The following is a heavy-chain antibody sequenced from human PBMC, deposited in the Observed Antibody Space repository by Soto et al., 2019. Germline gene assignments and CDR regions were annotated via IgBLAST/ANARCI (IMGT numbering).Heavy chain of an antibody. J-gene: IGHJ4*02. D-gene: IGHD6-19*01. V-gene: IGHV3-30*03. CDR1: GFTFSDYA. CDR3: PQVGRQWLVTSDFNY. CDR2: VSQDGRNM. Sequence: VQLVESGGGVVQPGRSLRLSCADSGFTFSDYAMHWVRQAPGKGLEWVAVVSQDGRNMPYADSVKGRFTITRDSSKNTVSLETTSLRSEHPACYYCPQVGRQWLVTSDFNYWGQGALVTVSS.